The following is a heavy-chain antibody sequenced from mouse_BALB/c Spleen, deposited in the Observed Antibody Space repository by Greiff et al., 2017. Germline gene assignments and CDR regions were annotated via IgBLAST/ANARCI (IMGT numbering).Heavy chain of an antibody. CDR1: GYTFSSYW. CDR2: ILPGSGST. J-gene: IGHJ4*01. CDR3: ARGGNSLAMDY. V-gene: IGHV1-9*01. D-gene: IGHD2-1*01. Sequence: QVQLQQSGAELMKPGASVKISCKATGYTFSSYWIEWVKQRPGHGLEWIGEILPGSGSTNYNEKFKGKATFTADTSSNTAYMQLSSLTSEDSAVYYCARGGNSLAMDYWGQGTSVTVSS.